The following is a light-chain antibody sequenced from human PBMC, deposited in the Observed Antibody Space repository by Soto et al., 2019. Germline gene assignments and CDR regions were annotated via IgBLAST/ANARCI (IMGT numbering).Light chain of an antibody. Sequence: QSVLTQPPSASGTPGQRVTISCSGSSSNIGSNSVNWYQQLPGTAPKLLIYSTNQRPSGVPDRFSGSKSDTSASLAISGLQSEDEADYYCAASDDSPNGEVVFGGGTELTVL. V-gene: IGLV1-44*01. CDR2: STN. J-gene: IGLJ2*01. CDR3: AASDDSPNGEVV. CDR1: SSNIGSNS.